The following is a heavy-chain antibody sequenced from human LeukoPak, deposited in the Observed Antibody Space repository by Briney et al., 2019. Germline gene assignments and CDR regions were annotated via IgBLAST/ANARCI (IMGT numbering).Heavy chain of an antibody. CDR2: ISSSSSYI. Sequence: PGGSLRLSCAASGLTFSSYSMNWVRQVPGKGLEWVSSISSSSSYIYYADSVKGRFTISRDNAKNSLYLQMNSLRAEDTAVYYCAKALNSGSYSFDAFDIWGQGTMVTVSS. CDR3: AKALNSGSYSFDAFDI. CDR1: GLTFSSYS. J-gene: IGHJ3*02. V-gene: IGHV3-21*01. D-gene: IGHD1-26*01.